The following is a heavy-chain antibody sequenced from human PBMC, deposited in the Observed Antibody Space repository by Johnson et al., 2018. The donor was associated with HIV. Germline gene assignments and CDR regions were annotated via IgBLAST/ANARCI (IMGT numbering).Heavy chain of an antibody. J-gene: IGHJ3*02. CDR2: IGTAGDT. CDR1: GFTFSSYD. D-gene: IGHD3-3*01. CDR3: FGRDFPCQDPRGVVGTLDI. V-gene: IGHV3-13*01. Sequence: EVQLVESGGGVVQPGGSLRLSCAASGFTFSSYDMHWVRQATGKGLEWVSAIGTAGDTYYPGSVKCRFTISRDNSKNTLYLQMNSLRAEDTAVDYDFGRDFPCQDPRGVVGTLDIWGQGTMVTVSS.